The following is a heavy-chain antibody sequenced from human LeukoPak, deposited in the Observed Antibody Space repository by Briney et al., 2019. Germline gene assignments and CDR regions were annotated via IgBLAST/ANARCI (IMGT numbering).Heavy chain of an antibody. Sequence: PGGSLRLSCGASGFIFSHYGMHWVRQAPGKGLEWVAVIWSDGSNRFYAGSVKGRFTISRDNSQNTVFLQMDSLRAEDTAMYYCARDAQRGFNYSNSLKYWGHGTLVTVSS. V-gene: IGHV3-33*01. J-gene: IGHJ4*01. CDR3: ARDAQRGFNYSNSLKY. D-gene: IGHD4-11*01. CDR2: IWSDGSNR. CDR1: GFIFSHYG.